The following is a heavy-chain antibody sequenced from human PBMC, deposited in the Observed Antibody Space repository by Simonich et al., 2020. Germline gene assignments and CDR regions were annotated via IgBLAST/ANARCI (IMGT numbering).Heavy chain of an antibody. CDR1: GGSIRSYF. CDR3: ARLPDY. Sequence: QVQLQESGPGLVKPSETLSLPYTVSGGSIRSYFWSWIRQPPGKGMEWIGYIYYSGSTNYNPSLKSRVTISVDTSKNQFSRKLSSVTAADTAVYYCARLPDYWGQGTLVTVSS. V-gene: IGHV4-59*08. J-gene: IGHJ4*02. CDR2: IYYSGST.